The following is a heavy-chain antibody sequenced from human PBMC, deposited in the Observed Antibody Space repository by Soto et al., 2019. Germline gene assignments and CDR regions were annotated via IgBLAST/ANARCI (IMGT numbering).Heavy chain of an antibody. J-gene: IGHJ6*02. D-gene: IGHD3-10*01. Sequence: PEVSLRLSCETAGFTFSSYGMHWVRQAPGKGLEWVAVIWYDGSNKYYADSVKGRFTISRDNSKNTLYLQMNSLRAEDTAVYYCARAQAYYYGSGSYGMDVWGQGT. CDR1: GFTFSSYG. CDR2: IWYDGSNK. V-gene: IGHV3-33*01. CDR3: ARAQAYYYGSGSYGMDV.